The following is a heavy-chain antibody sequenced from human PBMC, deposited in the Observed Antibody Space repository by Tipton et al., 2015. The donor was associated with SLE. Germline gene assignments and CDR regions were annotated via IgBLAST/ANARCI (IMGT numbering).Heavy chain of an antibody. Sequence: TLSPTCNVSEGSISGHYWSWLRQTPGKRLEWIGFVYYTGRTYYNLSLRSRVTISIDTSKKQFSLRLSSVTAADTAVYYCARESVAVADKGHFDYWGQGTLVVVSS. CDR1: EGSISGHY. D-gene: IGHD6-19*01. CDR2: VYYTGRT. CDR3: ARESVAVADKGHFDY. J-gene: IGHJ4*02. V-gene: IGHV4-59*11.